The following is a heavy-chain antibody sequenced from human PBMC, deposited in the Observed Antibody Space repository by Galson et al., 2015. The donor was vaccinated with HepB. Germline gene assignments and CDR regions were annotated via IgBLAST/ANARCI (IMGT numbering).Heavy chain of an antibody. CDR2: ISAYNGNT. CDR3: AVAAAVIYWFDP. CDR1: GYTFTSYG. Sequence: SVKVSCKASGYTFTSYGISWVRQAPGQGLEWMGWISAYNGNTNYAQKLQGRVTMTTDTSTSTAYMELRSLRSDDTAVYYCAVAAAVIYWFDPWGQGTLVTVSS. V-gene: IGHV1-18*04. D-gene: IGHD6-13*01. J-gene: IGHJ5*02.